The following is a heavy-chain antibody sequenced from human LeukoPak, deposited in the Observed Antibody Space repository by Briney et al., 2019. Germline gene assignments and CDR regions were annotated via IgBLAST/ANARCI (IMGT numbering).Heavy chain of an antibody. J-gene: IGHJ4*02. CDR1: GFTFSSYW. D-gene: IGHD3-10*01. CDR2: IKQDGSEK. Sequence: GGSLRLSCAVSGFTFSSYWMSWVRQAPGKGLEWVANIKQDGSEKYYVDSVKGRFTISRDNAKNPLYLQMYSLRAEDSVVYYCARERGYGSGTFDYWGQGIQVT. CDR3: ARERGYGSGTFDY. V-gene: IGHV3-7*01.